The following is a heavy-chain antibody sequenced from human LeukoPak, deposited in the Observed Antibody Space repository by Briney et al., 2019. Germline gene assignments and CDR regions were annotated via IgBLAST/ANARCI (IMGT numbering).Heavy chain of an antibody. CDR3: ARELGEYSYGPLPY. J-gene: IGHJ4*02. CDR1: GYTFTCYY. CDR2: INPNRGGT. D-gene: IGHD5-18*01. Sequence: ASVKVSCKASGYTFTCYYMHWVGQAPGQGLEWMGRINPNRGGTNYAQKFQGRVTMTRDTSISTAYMELSRLRSDDTAVYYCARELGEYSYGPLPYWGQGTLVTVSS. V-gene: IGHV1-2*06.